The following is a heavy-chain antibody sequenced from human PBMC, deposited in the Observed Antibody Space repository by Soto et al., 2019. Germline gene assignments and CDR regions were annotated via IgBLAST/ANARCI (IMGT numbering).Heavy chain of an antibody. D-gene: IGHD3-16*01. CDR3: TRASSLDFDF. CDR2: IRMNAYGGTT. CDR1: GFTFGDYA. V-gene: IGHV3-49*04. Sequence: PGGSLRLSCTTSGFTFGDYALIWVRQAPGKGLEWVGFIRMNAYGGTTDYAASVKGRFTISRDDSKSIAYLQMNSLRTEDNALYYCTRASSLDFDFWGQGTLVTVSS. J-gene: IGHJ4*02.